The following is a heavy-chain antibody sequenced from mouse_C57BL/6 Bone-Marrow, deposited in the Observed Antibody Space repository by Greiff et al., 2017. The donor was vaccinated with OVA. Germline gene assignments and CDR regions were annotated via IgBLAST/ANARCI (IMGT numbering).Heavy chain of an antibody. CDR2: IDPSDSET. D-gene: IGHD1-1*01. Sequence: QVQLQQPGAELVRPGSSVKLSCKASGYTFTSSWMHWVKQRPIQGLEWIGNIDPSDSETHYNHKLQDKATFTLDKSSSTAYMQLSSLTSEDSAVYYCARRDYGSSLSLYWYFYVWGTGTTGTVSS. CDR3: ARRDYGSSLSLYWYFYV. CDR1: GYTFTSSW. V-gene: IGHV1-52*01. J-gene: IGHJ1*03.